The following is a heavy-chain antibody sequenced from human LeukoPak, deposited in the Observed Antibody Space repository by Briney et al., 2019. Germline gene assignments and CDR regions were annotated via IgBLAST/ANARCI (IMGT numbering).Heavy chain of an antibody. D-gene: IGHD4-17*01. V-gene: IGHV1-46*01. CDR2: VNPSDGSP. CDR3: ARYSGAYDAFDI. J-gene: IGHJ3*02. CDR1: GYAFTNYY. Sequence: ASVKVSCKASGYAFTNYYMHWVRQAPGQGFEWVGIVNPSDGSPSYAQKFQGRVTLTRDTSTSTVYKELSSLRSEDTAVYYCARYSGAYDAFDIWGQGTMVTVSS.